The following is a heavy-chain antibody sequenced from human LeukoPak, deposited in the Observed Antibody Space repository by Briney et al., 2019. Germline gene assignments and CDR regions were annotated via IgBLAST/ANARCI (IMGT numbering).Heavy chain of an antibody. CDR1: GYTFTSYG. Sequence: ASVKVSCKASGYTFTSYGISWVRQAPGQGLEWMGWIGAYNGNTNYAQKLQGRVTMTTDTSTSTAYMELRSPRSDDTAVYYCAVLGKQWLRAFDIWGQGTMVTVSS. CDR3: AVLGKQWLRAFDI. D-gene: IGHD6-19*01. CDR2: IGAYNGNT. J-gene: IGHJ3*02. V-gene: IGHV1-18*01.